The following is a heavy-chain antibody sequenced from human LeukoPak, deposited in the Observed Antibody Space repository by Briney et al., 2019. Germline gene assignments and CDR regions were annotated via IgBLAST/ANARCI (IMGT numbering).Heavy chain of an antibody. Sequence: GGSLRLSCTPSGFMFSNYAMSWVRQAPGKGLEWVSVISGSGGSTYYADSVKGRFTISRDNSKNMLYLQMNSLRAEDTAIYYCAKDAPVGITIFAWGMDVWGKGTTVTVS. CDR2: ISGSGGST. CDR3: AKDAPVGITIFAWGMDV. CDR1: GFMFSNYA. D-gene: IGHD3-9*01. J-gene: IGHJ6*03. V-gene: IGHV3-23*01.